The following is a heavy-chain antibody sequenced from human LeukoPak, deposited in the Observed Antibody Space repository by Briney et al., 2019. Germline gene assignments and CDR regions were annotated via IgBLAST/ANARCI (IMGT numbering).Heavy chain of an antibody. V-gene: IGHV3-7*01. CDR2: IKQDGSEK. J-gene: IGHJ4*02. Sequence: GGSLRLSCAASGFTFSSYWMSWVRQAPGKGLEWVANIKQDGSEKYYVDSVKGRFTISRDNAKNSLYLQMNSLRAEDTAVYHCARNSYCRGGSCYLDYWGQGTLVTVSS. D-gene: IGHD2-15*01. CDR3: ARNSYCRGGSCYLDY. CDR1: GFTFSSYW.